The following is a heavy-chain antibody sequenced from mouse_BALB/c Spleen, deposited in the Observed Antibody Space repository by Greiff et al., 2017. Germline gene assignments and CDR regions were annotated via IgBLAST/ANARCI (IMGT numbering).Heavy chain of an antibody. J-gene: IGHJ4*01. V-gene: IGHV5-17*02. CDR1: GFTFSSFG. D-gene: IGHD2-4*01. CDR2: ISSGSSTI. CDR3: ARYDYDGGSMDY. Sequence: EVKVVESGGGLVQPGGSRKLSCAASGFTFSSFGMHWVRQAPEKGLEWVAYISSGSSTIYYADTVKGRFTISRDNPKNTLFLQMTSLRSEDTAMYYCARYDYDGGSMDYWGQGTSVTVSS.